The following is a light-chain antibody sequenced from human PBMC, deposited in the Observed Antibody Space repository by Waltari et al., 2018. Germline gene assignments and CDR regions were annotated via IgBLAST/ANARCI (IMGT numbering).Light chain of an antibody. CDR2: WAS. Sequence: IVVTQSPDSLAVSLGERATINCKSRQSLLYTSNKKNYLAWYQQKLGQPPTFLISWASTRESGAPDRFSGSGSGTEFTLNISSLQAEDVAVYYCKQYYSSPVTFGGGTKVEIK. V-gene: IGKV4-1*01. CDR1: QSLLYTSNKKNY. J-gene: IGKJ4*01. CDR3: KQYYSSPVT.